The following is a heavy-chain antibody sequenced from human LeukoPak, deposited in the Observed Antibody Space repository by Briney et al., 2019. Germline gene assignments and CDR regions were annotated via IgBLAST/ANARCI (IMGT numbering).Heavy chain of an antibody. CDR3: ARGDYSGSYRY. CDR2: INPNSGGT. J-gene: IGHJ4*02. D-gene: IGHD1-26*01. V-gene: IGHV1-2*02. CDR1: GYTFTGYY. Sequence: ASVKVSCKASGYTFTGYYMHWVRQAPGQGLEWMGWINPNSGGTNYAQNFQGRVTVTRDTSISTAYMELSWLTSDDTAVYYCARGDYSGSYRYWGQGTPVTVSS.